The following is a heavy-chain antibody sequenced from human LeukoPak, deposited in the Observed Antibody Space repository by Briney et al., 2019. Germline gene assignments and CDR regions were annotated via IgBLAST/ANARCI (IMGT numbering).Heavy chain of an antibody. CDR1: GGTFSSYA. Sequence: ASVTVSCKASGGTFSSYAISWVRQAPGQGLEWMGGIIPIFGTANYAQKFQGRVTITTDESTSTAYMELSSLRPEDTAAYYCARWDVVVLWGQGTLVTVSS. D-gene: IGHD2-2*01. J-gene: IGHJ4*02. V-gene: IGHV1-69*05. CDR3: ARWDVVVL. CDR2: IIPIFGTA.